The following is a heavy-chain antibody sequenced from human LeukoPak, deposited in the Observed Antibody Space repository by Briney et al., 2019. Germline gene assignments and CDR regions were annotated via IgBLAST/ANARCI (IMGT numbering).Heavy chain of an antibody. CDR3: AREGIAVAGTFGY. Sequence: ASVKVSCKASGYTFTGYYMHWVRQAPGQGLEWMGRINPNSGGTNYAQKFQGRVTMTRDTSISTAYMELSRLRSDDTAVYYCAREGIAVAGTFGYWGQGTLVTVSS. CDR1: GYTFTGYY. J-gene: IGHJ4*02. CDR2: INPNSGGT. V-gene: IGHV1-2*06. D-gene: IGHD6-19*01.